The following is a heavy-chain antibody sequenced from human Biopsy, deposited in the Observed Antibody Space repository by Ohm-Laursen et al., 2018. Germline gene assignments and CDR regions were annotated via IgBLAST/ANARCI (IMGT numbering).Heavy chain of an antibody. Sequence: SVTASRTASGGTFSSSAITWVRQAPGQGLEWMGGIIGIFRTAHYAQKFQGRVTITADEFMSTAYMELSSLRSEDTAVYYCARGGGYNWNNGWFDPWGQGTLVTVSS. V-gene: IGHV1-69*13. J-gene: IGHJ5*02. CDR3: ARGGGYNWNNGWFDP. CDR2: IIGIFRTA. CDR1: GGTFSSSA. D-gene: IGHD1/OR15-1a*01.